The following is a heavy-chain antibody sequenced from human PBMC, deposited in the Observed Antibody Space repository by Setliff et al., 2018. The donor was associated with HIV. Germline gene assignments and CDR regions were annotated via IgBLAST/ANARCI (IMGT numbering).Heavy chain of an antibody. J-gene: IGHJ4*02. CDR3: ATGGLSRWLVRGDAFDY. V-gene: IGHV1-2*02. CDR2: FNPDTYAS. CDR1: GYTFTSYY. D-gene: IGHD6-19*01. Sequence: ASVKVSCKASGYTFTSYYIHWVRQAPGQGLEWMGWFNPDTYASNYAQKFQGRVTMTRDTSISTVYMDLSRLRSDDTAVYYCATGGLSRWLVRGDAFDYWGQGTLVTVSS.